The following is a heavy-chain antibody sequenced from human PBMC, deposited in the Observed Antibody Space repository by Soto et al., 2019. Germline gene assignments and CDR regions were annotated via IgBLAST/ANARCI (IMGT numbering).Heavy chain of an antibody. J-gene: IGHJ4*02. CDR1: GFTFSSYG. Sequence: GGSLRLSCAASGFTFSSYGMHWVRQAPGKGLEWVAVIWYDGSNKYYADSVKGRFTISRDNSKNTLYLQMNSLRAEDTAVYYCAKDTYGSGSYYLVWGQGTLVTVSS. V-gene: IGHV3-33*06. CDR2: IWYDGSNK. CDR3: AKDTYGSGSYYLV. D-gene: IGHD3-10*01.